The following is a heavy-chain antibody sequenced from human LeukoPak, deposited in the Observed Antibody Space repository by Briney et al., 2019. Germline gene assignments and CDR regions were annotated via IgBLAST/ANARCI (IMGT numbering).Heavy chain of an antibody. V-gene: IGHV4-34*01. Sequence: SETLSLTCAVYGGSFSGYYWSWIRQPPGKGLEWIGEINHSGSTNYNPSLKSRVTISVDTSKNQFSLKLSSVTAADTAVYYCARDPLYSGSYPAAPGAFDIWGQGTMVTVSS. CDR3: ARDPLYSGSYPAAPGAFDI. CDR2: INHSGST. J-gene: IGHJ3*02. CDR1: GGSFSGYY. D-gene: IGHD1-26*01.